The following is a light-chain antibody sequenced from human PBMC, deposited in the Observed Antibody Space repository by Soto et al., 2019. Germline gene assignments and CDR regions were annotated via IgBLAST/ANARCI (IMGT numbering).Light chain of an antibody. V-gene: IGLV2-14*01. Sequence: QSDLTRPASVSGSPGQSITIACTGTSSDVGAYNHVSWYQHHPGKAPKLMIYDVSNRPSGVSNRFSGSKSGYTASLTISGLLAEDEADYYCNSHTISNTRVFGTGTTVTVL. CDR1: SSDVGAYNH. J-gene: IGLJ1*01. CDR2: DVS. CDR3: NSHTISNTRV.